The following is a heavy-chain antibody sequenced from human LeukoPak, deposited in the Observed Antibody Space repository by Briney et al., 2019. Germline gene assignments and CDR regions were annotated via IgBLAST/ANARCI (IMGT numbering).Heavy chain of an antibody. CDR3: ARHENSYYGRRDAFDI. CDR2: IYYSGST. Sequence: SETLSLTCTVSGGSISSYYWSWIRQPPGKGLEWIGYIYYSGSTNYSPSLKSRVTISVDTSKNQFSLKLSSVTAADTAVYYCARHENSYYGRRDAFDIWGQGTMVTVSS. D-gene: IGHD3-10*01. J-gene: IGHJ3*02. CDR1: GGSISSYY. V-gene: IGHV4-59*08.